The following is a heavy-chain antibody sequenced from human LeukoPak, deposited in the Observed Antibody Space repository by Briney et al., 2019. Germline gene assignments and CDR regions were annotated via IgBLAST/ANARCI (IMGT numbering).Heavy chain of an antibody. D-gene: IGHD1-26*01. CDR2: IYYSGST. J-gene: IGHJ4*02. CDR1: GGSISSGDYY. CDR3: ATLGRGSYGSVVG. V-gene: IGHV4-30-4*08. Sequence: PSETLSLTCTVSGGSISSGDYYWSWIRQPPGKGLEWIGYIYYSGSTYYNPSLKSRVTISVDTSKNQFSLKLSSVTAADTAVYYCATLGRGSYGSVVGWGQGTLVTVSS.